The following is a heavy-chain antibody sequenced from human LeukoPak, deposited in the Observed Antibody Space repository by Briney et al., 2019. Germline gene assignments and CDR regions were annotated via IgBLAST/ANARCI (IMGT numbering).Heavy chain of an antibody. CDR1: GYTFTSYY. D-gene: IGHD3-10*01. CDR3: ARDLSMVRGAMHDAFDI. V-gene: IGHV1-46*01. J-gene: IGHJ3*02. CDR2: IYPSGGST. Sequence: ASVKVSCKASGYTFTSYYMHWVRQAPGQELEWMGIIYPSGGSTSYAQKFQGRVTMTRDTSTSTVYMELSSLRSEDTAVYYCARDLSMVRGAMHDAFDIWGQGTMVTVSS.